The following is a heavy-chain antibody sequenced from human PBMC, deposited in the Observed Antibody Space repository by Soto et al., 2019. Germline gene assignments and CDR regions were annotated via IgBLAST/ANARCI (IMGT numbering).Heavy chain of an antibody. CDR2: ISGSGGST. V-gene: IGHV3-23*01. J-gene: IGHJ6*02. CDR1: GFTFSSYA. CDR3: ATSFPYGDYGGYYYYGMDV. Sequence: WGSLRLSCAASGFTFSSYAMSWVRQAPGKGLEWVSAISGSGGSTYYADSVKGRFTISRDNSKNTLYLQMNSLRAEDTAVYYCATSFPYGDYGGYYYYGMDVWGQGTTVTVSS. D-gene: IGHD4-17*01.